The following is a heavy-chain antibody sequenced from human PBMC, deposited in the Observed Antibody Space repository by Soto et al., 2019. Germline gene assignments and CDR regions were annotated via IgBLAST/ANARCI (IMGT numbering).Heavy chain of an antibody. Sequence: PGGSLRLSCAASRFTFRSYAMTWFRQAPGKGLEWVSGISASGGSTYYADSVKGRFTISRDNSKNTLYLQMNSLRAEDTAVYCCAKQRRCNGYDYFDYWGQGALGTVSS. CDR2: ISASGGST. CDR3: AKQRRCNGYDYFDY. J-gene: IGHJ4*02. CDR1: RFTFRSYA. V-gene: IGHV3-23*01. D-gene: IGHD5-12*01.